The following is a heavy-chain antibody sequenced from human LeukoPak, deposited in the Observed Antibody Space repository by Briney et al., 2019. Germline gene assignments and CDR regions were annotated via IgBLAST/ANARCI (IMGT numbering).Heavy chain of an antibody. Sequence: SETLSLTCAVYGGSFSGYYWSWIRQPPGKGLEWIGEINHSGSTNYNPPLKSRVTISVDTSKNQFSLKLSSVTAADTAVYYCARESGSDGSGSSYFDYWGQGTLVTVSS. CDR3: ARESGSDGSGSSYFDY. J-gene: IGHJ4*02. CDR1: GGSFSGYY. D-gene: IGHD3-10*01. CDR2: INHSGST. V-gene: IGHV4-34*01.